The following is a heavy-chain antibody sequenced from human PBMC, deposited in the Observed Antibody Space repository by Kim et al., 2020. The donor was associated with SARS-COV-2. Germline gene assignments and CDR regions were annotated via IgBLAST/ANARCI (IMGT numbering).Heavy chain of an antibody. J-gene: IGHJ6*02. CDR3: VLVVVPAAISDYYYYGMDV. CDR1: GFTFSSYA. V-gene: IGHV3-23*01. CDR2: ISGSGGST. D-gene: IGHD2-2*02. Sequence: GGSLRLSCAASGFTFSSYAMSWVRQAPGKGLEWVSAISGSGGSTYYADSVKGRFTISRDNSKNTLYLQMNSLRAEDTAVYYCVLVVVPAAISDYYYYGMDVWGQGTTVTVSS.